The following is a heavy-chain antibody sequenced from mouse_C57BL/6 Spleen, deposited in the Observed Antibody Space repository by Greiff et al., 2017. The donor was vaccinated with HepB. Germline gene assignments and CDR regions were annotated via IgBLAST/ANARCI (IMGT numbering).Heavy chain of an antibody. CDR3: ARDGGSSYPYWYFDV. Sequence: EVKLQESGPGLVKPSQSLSLTCSVTGYSITSGYYWNWIRQFPGNKLEWMGYISYDGSNNYNPSLKNRIPITRDTSKNQFFLKLNSVTTEDTATYYCARDGGSSYPYWYFDVWGTGTTVTVSS. CDR1: GYSITSGYY. D-gene: IGHD1-1*01. J-gene: IGHJ1*03. CDR2: ISYDGSN. V-gene: IGHV3-6*01.